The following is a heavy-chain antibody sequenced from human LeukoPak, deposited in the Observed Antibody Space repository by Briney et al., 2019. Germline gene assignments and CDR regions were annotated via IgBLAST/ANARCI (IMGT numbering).Heavy chain of an antibody. Sequence: GGSLRLSCAASGFTFSSYAMHWVRQAPGKGLEWVAVISYDGSNKYYADSVKGRFTISRDNSKNTLYLQMNSLRAEDTAVYYCARGQQQLVVRGAFDIWGQGTMVTVSS. CDR3: ARGQQQLVVRGAFDI. D-gene: IGHD6-13*01. V-gene: IGHV3-30*04. CDR2: ISYDGSNK. CDR1: GFTFSSYA. J-gene: IGHJ3*02.